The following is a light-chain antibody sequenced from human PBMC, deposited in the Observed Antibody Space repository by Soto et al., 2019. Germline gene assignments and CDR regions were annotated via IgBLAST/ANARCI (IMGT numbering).Light chain of an antibody. CDR2: AAS. J-gene: IGKJ4*01. CDR3: QHSHSTPLT. V-gene: IGKV1-39*01. Sequence: DIPMTQSPSSLSASVGDRVTITCRASQSISSHLNWYQQKPGKAPKLLIIAASSLQSGVPSRFSVSGSGTDFTLTITSLQPEDFAIYSCQHSHSTPLTFGGGTKVEI. CDR1: QSISSH.